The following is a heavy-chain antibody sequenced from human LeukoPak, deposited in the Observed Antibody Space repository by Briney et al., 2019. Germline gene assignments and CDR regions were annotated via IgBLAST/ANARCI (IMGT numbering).Heavy chain of an antibody. CDR3: TSTLYSSSLDYYYYMDV. V-gene: IGHV3-15*01. Sequence: PGGSLRLSCAASGFTFSNAWMSWVRQAPGKGLEWVGRIKSKTDGGTTDYAAPVKGRFTISRDDSKNTLYLQMNSLKTEDTAVYYCTSTLYSSSLDYYYYMDVWGKGTTVTVSS. D-gene: IGHD6-13*01. CDR1: GFTFSNAW. CDR2: IKSKTDGGTT. J-gene: IGHJ6*03.